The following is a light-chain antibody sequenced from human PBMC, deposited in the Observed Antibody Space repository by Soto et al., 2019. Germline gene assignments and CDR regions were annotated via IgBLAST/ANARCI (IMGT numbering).Light chain of an antibody. V-gene: IGKV1-5*01. CDR3: QQYHNWPIT. Sequence: DIQMTQSPSTLSASVGDRVTITCRASQSISSWLAWYQQKPGKAPKVLIFDASSLESGVPSRFSGSGSGTEFTLTISSLQSEDVAVYYCQQYHNWPITLGQGTRLEIK. CDR2: DAS. J-gene: IGKJ5*01. CDR1: QSISSW.